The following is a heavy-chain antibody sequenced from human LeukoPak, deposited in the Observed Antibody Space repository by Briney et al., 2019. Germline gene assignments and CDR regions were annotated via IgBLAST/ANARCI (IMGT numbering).Heavy chain of an antibody. CDR1: GYTFTSYG. V-gene: IGHV1-18*01. CDR2: ISAYNGNT. J-gene: IGHJ4*02. D-gene: IGHD3-22*01. CDR3: ARAPGLGHYYDSSGYLN. Sequence: ASVKVSCKASGYTFTSYGISWVRQAPGQGLEWMGWISAYNGNTNYAQKLQGRVTMTTDTSTSTAYMELRSLRSDDTAVYYCARAPGLGHYYDSSGYLNWGQGTLVTVSS.